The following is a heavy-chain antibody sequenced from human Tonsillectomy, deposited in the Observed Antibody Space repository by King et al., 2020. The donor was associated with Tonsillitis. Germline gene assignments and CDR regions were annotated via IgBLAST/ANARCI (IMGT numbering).Heavy chain of an antibody. CDR1: GDSISSDTYY. D-gene: IGHD1-14*01. CDR3: ARDSNFNNLDFDC. Sequence: QLQESGPGLVKPSQTLSLTCMVSGDSISSDTYYWSWIRQPAGKGLEWIGRIHISGGTSYNPSLRSRVTISVDTSTNQFSLSLTSVTAADTAVYYCARDSNFNNLDFDCWGQGALVTVSS. CDR2: IHISGGT. J-gene: IGHJ4*02. V-gene: IGHV4-61*02.